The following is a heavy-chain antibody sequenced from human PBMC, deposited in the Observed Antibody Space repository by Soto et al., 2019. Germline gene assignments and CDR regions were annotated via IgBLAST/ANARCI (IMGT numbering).Heavy chain of an antibody. V-gene: IGHV5-51*01. J-gene: IGHJ6*02. Sequence: GESLKISCKGSGYSFTIYWIGWVRQMPGKGLEWMGIIYPGDSDTRYSPSFQGQVTISADKSISTAYLQWSSLKASDTAMYYCAXSGKLELRHYYYYGMDAWGQGTTVTVSS. CDR3: AXSGKLELRHYYYYGMDA. CDR1: GYSFTIYW. D-gene: IGHD1-7*01. CDR2: IYPGDSDT.